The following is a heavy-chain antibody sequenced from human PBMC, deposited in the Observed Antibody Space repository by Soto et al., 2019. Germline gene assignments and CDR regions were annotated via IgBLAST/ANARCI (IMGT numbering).Heavy chain of an antibody. CDR1: GYPVTAYY. CDR3: ARGGGVGVAGSAAFDM. CDR2: INPATGAA. D-gene: IGHD3-3*01. Sequence: QLHLVQSGAVVKKPGASVTVSCSASGYPVTAYYMHWVRQAPGRGLEWMGGINPATGAAKYTQTFQGRVTMTRDPATSKGFLELSGLASEDPAVFYCARGGGVGVAGSAAFDMWGQGTLVTVSS. V-gene: IGHV1-2*02. J-gene: IGHJ3*02.